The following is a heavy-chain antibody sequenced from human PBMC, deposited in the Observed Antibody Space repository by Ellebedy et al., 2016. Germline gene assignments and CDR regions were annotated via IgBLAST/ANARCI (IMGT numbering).Heavy chain of an antibody. V-gene: IGHV3-23*01. CDR2: ILASGVGT. CDR1: GFTFSTYT. Sequence: GGSLRLSCAASGFTFSTYTMGWVRQSPGRGPEWVSGILASGVGTYYADSVKGRFTISRDNSRNSLYLQMRSLRADDTAVYYCANPGGMVVGDSYIDVWGKGTTVVVSS. J-gene: IGHJ6*03. CDR3: ANPGGMVVGDSYIDV. D-gene: IGHD2-15*01.